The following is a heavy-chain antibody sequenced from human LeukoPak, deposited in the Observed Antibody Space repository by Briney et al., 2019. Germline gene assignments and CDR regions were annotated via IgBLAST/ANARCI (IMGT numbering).Heavy chain of an antibody. Sequence: SETLSLTCSVSGASVTSGGFYWDWLRQPPGKGLEWISTVYYTGSSYYNPSLKSRVTISIDTSKNQFSLNLRSVIAADTALYYCARHSGSGSLSRPFDPWGQGTLVTVSS. CDR2: VYYTGSS. J-gene: IGHJ5*02. D-gene: IGHD3-10*01. V-gene: IGHV4-39*01. CDR3: ARHSGSGSLSRPFDP. CDR1: GASVTSGGFY.